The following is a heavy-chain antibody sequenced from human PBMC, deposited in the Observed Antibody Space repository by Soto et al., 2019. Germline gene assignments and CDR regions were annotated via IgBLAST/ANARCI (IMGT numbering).Heavy chain of an antibody. CDR1: GVMFSSYT. CDR2: VSFRGDI. J-gene: IGHJ4*02. Sequence: PWWSLELCCAASGVMFSSYTMNWVRQAPGKGLEWVSSVSFRGDIYYADSLEGRFTIPRDDAKNSLYLQMNSLRAEDTAVYYCARGCSSASCYYYWGQGTLVTVSS. D-gene: IGHD2-2*01. CDR3: ARGCSSASCYYY. V-gene: IGHV3-21*01.